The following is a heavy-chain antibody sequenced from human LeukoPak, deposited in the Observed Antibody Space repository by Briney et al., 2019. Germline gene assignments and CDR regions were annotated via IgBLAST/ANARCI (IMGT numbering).Heavy chain of an antibody. D-gene: IGHD2-2*01. J-gene: IGHJ4*02. CDR2: MNPNSGNT. CDR1: GYTFTSYD. Sequence: ASVKVSCKASGYTFTSYDINWVRWATGQGLEWMGWMNPNSGNTGYAQKFRGRVTMTRNTSISTAYMELSSLRSEDTAVYYCARAKRAYCSSTSCYFLGYWGQGTLVTVSS. CDR3: ARAKRAYCSSTSCYFLGY. V-gene: IGHV1-8*01.